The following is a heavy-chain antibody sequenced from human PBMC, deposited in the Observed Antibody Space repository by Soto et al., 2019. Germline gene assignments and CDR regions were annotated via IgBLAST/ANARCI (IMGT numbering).Heavy chain of an antibody. CDR1: GGSFSGYY. J-gene: IGHJ4*02. Sequence: SETLSLTCAVYGGSFSGYYWSWIRQPPGKGLEWIGEINHSGSTNYNPSLKSRVTIPVDTSKNQFSLKLSSVTAADTAVYYCASRRYCSGGSCYRFGYWGQGTLVTVSS. V-gene: IGHV4-34*01. CDR2: INHSGST. D-gene: IGHD2-15*01. CDR3: ASRRYCSGGSCYRFGY.